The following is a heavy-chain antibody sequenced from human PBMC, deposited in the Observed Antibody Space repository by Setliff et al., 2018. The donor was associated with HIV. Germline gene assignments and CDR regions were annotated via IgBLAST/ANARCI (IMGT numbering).Heavy chain of an antibody. D-gene: IGHD6-6*01. CDR3: ARDHIAARSVDY. V-gene: IGHV1-46*02. CDR2: IGPSGSST. J-gene: IGHJ4*02. CDR1: AYTFNSYY. Sequence: RASVKVSCKTSAYTFNSYYMHWIRQAPGQGLEWMGLIGPSGSSTTYAQNFQGRVTMSRDTSTNTVYMELSSLRSEDTAVYYCARDHIAARSVDYWGQGTLVTVS.